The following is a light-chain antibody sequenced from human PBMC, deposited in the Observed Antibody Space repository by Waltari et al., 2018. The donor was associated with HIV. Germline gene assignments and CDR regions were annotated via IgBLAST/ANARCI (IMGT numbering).Light chain of an antibody. CDR2: AAS. V-gene: IGKV1-39*01. Sequence: DIQMTQSPSSLSVSVGDRVTITCRASQTIGIYLNWYQQKPGKAPNLLIYAASRLQSGVPSRFRGSGSETDFTLTISSLQPEDFATYYCQQSYSTPPTFGGGTKVEIK. CDR3: QQSYSTPPT. J-gene: IGKJ4*01. CDR1: QTIGIY.